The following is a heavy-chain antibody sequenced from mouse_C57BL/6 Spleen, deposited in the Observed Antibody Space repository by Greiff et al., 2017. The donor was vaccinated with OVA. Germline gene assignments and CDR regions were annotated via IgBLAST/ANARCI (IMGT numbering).Heavy chain of an antibody. CDR1: GYTFTDYY. D-gene: IGHD1-1*01. Sequence: VQLQQSGPELVKPGASVKISCKASGYTFTDYYMNWVKQSHGKSLEWIGDINPNNGGTSYNQKFKGKATLTVDKSSSTAYMELRSLTSEDSAVYYCARKEGSSSAWFAYWGQGTLVTISA. V-gene: IGHV1-26*01. CDR3: ARKEGSSSAWFAY. J-gene: IGHJ3*01. CDR2: INPNNGGT.